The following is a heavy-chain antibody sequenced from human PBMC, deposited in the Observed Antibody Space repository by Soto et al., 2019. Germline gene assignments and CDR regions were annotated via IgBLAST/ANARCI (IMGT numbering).Heavy chain of an antibody. CDR2: ISYDGSNK. J-gene: IGHJ6*02. CDR3: ARDLAARNRNYYYYYGMDV. Sequence: GGSLRLSCAASGFTFSSYAMHWVRQAPGKGLEWVAVISYDGSNKYYADSVKGRFTISRDNSKNTLYLQMNSLRAEDTAVYYCARDLAARNRNYYYYYGMDVWGQGTTVTVSS. V-gene: IGHV3-30-3*01. CDR1: GFTFSSYA. D-gene: IGHD6-6*01.